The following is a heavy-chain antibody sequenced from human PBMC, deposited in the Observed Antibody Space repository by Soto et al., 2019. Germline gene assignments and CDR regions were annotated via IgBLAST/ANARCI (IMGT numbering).Heavy chain of an antibody. V-gene: IGHV3-30*18. CDR3: AKDPDWGAFDI. CDR1: GFTFSSYG. D-gene: IGHD7-27*01. CDR2: ISYDGSNK. Sequence: QVQLVESGGGVVQPGRSLRLSCAASGFTFSSYGMHWVRQAPGKGLEWVAVISYDGSNKYYADSVKGRFTISRDNSKNTLYLQMNSLRAEYTAVYYCAKDPDWGAFDIWGQGTMVTVSS. J-gene: IGHJ3*02.